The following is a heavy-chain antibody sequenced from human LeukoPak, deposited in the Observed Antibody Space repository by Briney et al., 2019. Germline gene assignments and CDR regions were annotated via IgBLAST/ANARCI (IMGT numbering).Heavy chain of an antibody. CDR1: GGSISSGSYY. J-gene: IGHJ3*02. CDR3: VRDRPSGGVVINDAFDI. Sequence: SETLSLTCTVSGGSISSGSYYWSWIRQPAGKGLEWIGRIYTSGSTNYNPSLKSRVTISVDTSKNQFSLKLSSVTAADTAVYYCVRDRPSGGVVINDAFDIWGQGTMVTVSS. CDR2: IYTSGST. D-gene: IGHD3-3*01. V-gene: IGHV4-61*02.